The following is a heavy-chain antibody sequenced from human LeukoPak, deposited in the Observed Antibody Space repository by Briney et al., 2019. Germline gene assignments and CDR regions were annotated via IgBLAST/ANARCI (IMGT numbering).Heavy chain of an antibody. Sequence: PSETLPLTCAVYGASFSGHYVSWIRQHPGKGLEWIGEISPRESTNYNPSLQRRITITGDTSKQQFSLKLTSVTAADTAVYYCVGYFYGSESYHNYPNFDHWGQGTLVTVSS. CDR2: ISPREST. D-gene: IGHD3-10*01. J-gene: IGHJ4*02. CDR3: VGYFYGSESYHNYPNFDH. CDR1: GASFSGHY. V-gene: IGHV4-34*01.